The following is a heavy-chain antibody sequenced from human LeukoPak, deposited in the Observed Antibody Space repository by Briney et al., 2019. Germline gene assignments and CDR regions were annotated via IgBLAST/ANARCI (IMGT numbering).Heavy chain of an antibody. CDR2: ISSSSDSI. CDR3: AKGGSKAPDY. J-gene: IGHJ4*02. D-gene: IGHD4-11*01. V-gene: IGHV3-48*04. CDR1: GFTFSTYG. Sequence: GGSLRLSCAASGFTFSTYGMTWVRQAPGKGLEWISYISSSSDSIKYADSVKGRFTSSRDNAKNTLYLQMNSLTAEDTAVYYCAKGGSKAPDYWGQGTLVTVSS.